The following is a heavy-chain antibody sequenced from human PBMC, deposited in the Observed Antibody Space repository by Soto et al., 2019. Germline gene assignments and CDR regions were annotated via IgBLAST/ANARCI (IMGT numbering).Heavy chain of an antibody. V-gene: IGHV4-39*01. CDR1: GGSISSSSYY. CDR2: IYYSGST. D-gene: IGHD6-13*01. Sequence: SETLSLTCTVSGGSISSSSYYWGWIRQPPGKGLEWIGSIYYSGSTYYNPSLKSRVTISVDTSKNQFSLKLSSVTAADTALYYCARHGGYSSSWYAFDIWGQGTMVTVSS. CDR3: ARHGGYSSSWYAFDI. J-gene: IGHJ3*02.